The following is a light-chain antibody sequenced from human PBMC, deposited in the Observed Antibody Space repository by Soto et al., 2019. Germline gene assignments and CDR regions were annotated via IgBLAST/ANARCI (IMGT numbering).Light chain of an antibody. CDR1: QDISNH. CDR3: QQYDNLPPTWT. V-gene: IGKV1-33*01. CDR2: DAS. Sequence: DSQMTQSPSSLSASVGDRVTITCQARQDISNHLSWFQQKPGKAPKLLIYDASNLETGVPSRFSGGGSGTHFTFTISNLQPEDIATYYCQQYDNLPPTWTFGQGTKVEIE. J-gene: IGKJ1*01.